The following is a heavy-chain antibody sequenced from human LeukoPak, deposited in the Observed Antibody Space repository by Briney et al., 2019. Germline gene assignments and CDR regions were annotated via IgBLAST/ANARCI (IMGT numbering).Heavy chain of an antibody. D-gene: IGHD4-17*01. J-gene: IGHJ4*02. CDR2: IYYSGST. V-gene: IGHV4-59*05. CDR3: ARIKATVTSFKFDY. CDR1: GGSISSYY. Sequence: SETLSLTCTVSGGSISSYYWSWIRQPPGKGLEWIGSIYYSGSTYYNPSLKSRVTISVDTSKNQFSLKLSSVTAADTAVYYCARIKATVTSFKFDYWGQGTLVTVSS.